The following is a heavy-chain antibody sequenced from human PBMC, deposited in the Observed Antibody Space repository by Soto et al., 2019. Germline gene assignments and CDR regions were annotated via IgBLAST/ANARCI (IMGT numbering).Heavy chain of an antibody. Sequence: SDTLSLTCTVSGGSISSSRCHWVWIRQPPGKGLEWIASIKYSGTTFYNPSLKSRVTLSVDTSKNQFALKLSSVTAAETAVYYFSRNEITGDSCAAFDIWGQGTMVTVSS. CDR1: GGSISSSRCH. J-gene: IGHJ3*02. CDR3: SRNEITGDSCAAFDI. CDR2: IKYSGTT. V-gene: IGHV4-39*01. D-gene: IGHD7-27*01.